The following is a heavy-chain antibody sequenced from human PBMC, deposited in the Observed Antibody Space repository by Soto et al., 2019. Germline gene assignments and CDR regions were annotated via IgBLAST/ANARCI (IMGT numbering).Heavy chain of an antibody. CDR1: GFTFSVYW. V-gene: IGHV3-74*01. CDR3: AKSGCSNSVNCIDT. J-gene: IGHJ5*02. CDR2: INTDGGST. D-gene: IGHD3-10*01. Sequence: EVQLVESGGGLVQPGGSLRLSCAASGFTFSVYWMHWDRQAPGKGLVWVSRINTDGGSTEYADSVKGRFIISRDNAEDTLYLQINSLRVEDPAMYYCAKSGCSNSVNCIDTWGQGTLVTVSS.